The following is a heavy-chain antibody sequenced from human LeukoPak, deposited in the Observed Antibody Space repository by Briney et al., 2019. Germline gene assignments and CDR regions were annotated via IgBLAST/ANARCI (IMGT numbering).Heavy chain of an antibody. CDR1: GFTFSSYA. CDR2: ISYDGSNK. D-gene: IGHD3-16*01. CDR3: ARDGVSSSYYFGY. V-gene: IGHV3-30*04. J-gene: IGHJ4*02. Sequence: GGSLRLSCAASGFTFSSYAMHWVRQAPGKGLEWVAVISYDGSNKYYADSVKGRFTISRDNSKNTLYLQMNSLRAEDTAVYYCARDGVSSSYYFGYWGQGTLVTVSS.